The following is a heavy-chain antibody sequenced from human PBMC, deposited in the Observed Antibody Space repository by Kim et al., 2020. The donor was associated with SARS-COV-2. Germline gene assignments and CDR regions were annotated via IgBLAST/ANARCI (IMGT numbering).Heavy chain of an antibody. J-gene: IGHJ4*02. D-gene: IGHD3-10*01. Sequence: GESLKISCKGSGYSFTSYWIGWVRQMPGKGLEWMGIIYPGDSDTRYSPSFQGQVTISADKSISTAYLQWSSLKASDTAMYYCAASLMVRGVIISFDYWGQGTLVTVSS. CDR1: GYSFTSYW. V-gene: IGHV5-51*01. CDR3: AASLMVRGVIISFDY. CDR2: IYPGDSDT.